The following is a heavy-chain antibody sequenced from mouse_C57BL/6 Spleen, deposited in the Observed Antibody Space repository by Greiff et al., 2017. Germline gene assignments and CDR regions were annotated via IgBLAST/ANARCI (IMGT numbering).Heavy chain of an antibody. CDR2: IDPSDSYT. CDR1: GYTFTSYW. D-gene: IGHD2-3*01. V-gene: IGHV1-69*01. J-gene: IGHJ3*01. Sequence: QVQLQQPGAELVMPGASVKLSCKASGYTFTSYWMHWVKQKPGQGLEWIGEIDPSDSYTNYNQKFKGKSTLTVDKSSSTAYMQLSSLTSEDSAVYYCARSYDGYYGGFAYWGQGTLVTVSA. CDR3: ARSYDGYYGGFAY.